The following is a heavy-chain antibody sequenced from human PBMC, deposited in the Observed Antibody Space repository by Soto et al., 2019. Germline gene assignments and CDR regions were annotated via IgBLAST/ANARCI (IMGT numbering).Heavy chain of an antibody. J-gene: IGHJ4*02. CDR1: GFSFSHYE. V-gene: IGHV3-48*03. Sequence: EVQLVESGGGLVQPGGSLRLSCAASGFSFSHYEMNWVRQAPGKGLEWVAYISSGGNIIHYADSVRGRFTVSRDNARNSLFLQMNILRVEDTALYYCARDRAAGCYWGQGTLVTPSS. D-gene: IGHD6-13*01. CDR3: ARDRAAGCY. CDR2: ISSGGNII.